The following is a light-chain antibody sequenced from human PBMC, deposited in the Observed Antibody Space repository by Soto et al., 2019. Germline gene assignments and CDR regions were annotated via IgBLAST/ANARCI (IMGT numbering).Light chain of an antibody. V-gene: IGKV3-11*01. CDR3: QQGRNWPPLT. Sequence: ETVLTQSPATLSLSPGETATLSCRASESVDSYLAWYQQKPGQAPRRLIYHASNRATGIPPRFSGSGSGTAFPITISSLEPEDSAVYYYQQGRNWPPLTFGGGTRVEI. J-gene: IGKJ4*01. CDR2: HAS. CDR1: ESVDSY.